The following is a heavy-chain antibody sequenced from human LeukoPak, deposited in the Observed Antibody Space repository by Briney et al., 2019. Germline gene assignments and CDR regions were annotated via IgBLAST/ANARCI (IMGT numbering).Heavy chain of an antibody. D-gene: IGHD1-20*01. V-gene: IGHV3-7*03. CDR3: ARVTTSNWNDALGAFDI. CDR1: GDSISSSNW. CDR2: IKQDGSEK. J-gene: IGHJ3*02. Sequence: PSETLSLTCAVFGDSISSSNWWSWVRQAPGKGLEWVANIKQDGSEKYYVDSVKGRFTISRDNAKNSLYLQMNSLRAEDTAVYYYARVTTSNWNDALGAFDIWGQGTMVTVSS.